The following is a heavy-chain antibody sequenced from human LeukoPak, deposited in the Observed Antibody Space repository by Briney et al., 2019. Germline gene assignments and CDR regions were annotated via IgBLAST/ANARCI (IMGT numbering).Heavy chain of an antibody. J-gene: IGHJ4*02. CDR3: AKDLAGFGELFRFDY. Sequence: GGFLRLSCAASGFILSNYAMNWVRQAPGKGLEWVSFISRSGSSTYYADSVKGRFTISRDNSKNTLYLQMNSLRAEDTAVYYCAKDLAGFGELFRFDYWGQGTLVTVSS. V-gene: IGHV3-23*01. D-gene: IGHD3-10*01. CDR2: ISRSGSST. CDR1: GFILSNYA.